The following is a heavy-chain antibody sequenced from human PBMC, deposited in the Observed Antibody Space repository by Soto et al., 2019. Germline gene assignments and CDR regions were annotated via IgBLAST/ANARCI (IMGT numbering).Heavy chain of an antibody. D-gene: IGHD2-15*01. J-gene: IGHJ6*02. V-gene: IGHV4-34*01. Sequence: QVQLQQWGPGLLKPSETLSLTCAVYGGSFSGYYWSWIRQPPGKGLEWVGEIKHSGSTNYNPSLSSRATISVDTSKNQFSVKLSLVTAADTAVYYCARYCSGGSYPGGYYYGMDVWGQGTTVTVSS. CDR1: GGSFSGYY. CDR2: IKHSGST. CDR3: ARYCSGGSYPGGYYYGMDV.